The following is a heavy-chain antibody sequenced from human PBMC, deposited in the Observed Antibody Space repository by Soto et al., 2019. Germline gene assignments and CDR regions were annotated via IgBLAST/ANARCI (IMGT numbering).Heavy chain of an antibody. D-gene: IGHD3-22*01. CDR3: AGAVDYYDSSGYYTHEYFQH. Sequence: QVQLVQSGAEVKKPGASVKVSCKASGYTFTSYGISWVRQAPGQGLEWMGWISAYNGNTNYAQKIQGRVTMTTDTSTSTAYMELRSLRSDDTAVYYCAGAVDYYDSSGYYTHEYFQHWGQGTLVTVSS. CDR2: ISAYNGNT. V-gene: IGHV1-18*01. CDR1: GYTFTSYG. J-gene: IGHJ1*01.